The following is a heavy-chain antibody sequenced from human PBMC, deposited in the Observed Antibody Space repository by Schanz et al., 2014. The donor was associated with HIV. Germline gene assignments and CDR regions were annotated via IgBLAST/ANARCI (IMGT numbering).Heavy chain of an antibody. CDR1: GFTFRSYG. CDR2: MSYDGRNE. CDR3: AKTILRFLDWPNANGGMDV. D-gene: IGHD3-3*01. Sequence: QVQLVESGGGVVQPGRSLRLSCAASGFTFRSYGMHWVRQAPGKGLECVASMSYDGRNEHYVDSVKGRFTISRDNSKNTLYLQMSSLREEDTAVYYCAKTILRFLDWPNANGGMDVWGQGTTVTVSS. V-gene: IGHV3-30*18. J-gene: IGHJ6*02.